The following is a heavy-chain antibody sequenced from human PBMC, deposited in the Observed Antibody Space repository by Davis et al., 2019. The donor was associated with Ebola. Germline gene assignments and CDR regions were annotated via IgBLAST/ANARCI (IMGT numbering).Heavy chain of an antibody. CDR2: ISGSGGST. D-gene: IGHD6-19*01. CDR1: GFTFSSYA. Sequence: GESLKISCAASGFTFSSYAMSWVRQAPGKGLEWVSAISGSGGSTYYADSVKGRFTISRDNSKNTLYLQMNSLRAEDTAVYYCATGLVLFDYWGQGTLVTVSS. J-gene: IGHJ4*02. CDR3: ATGLVLFDY. V-gene: IGHV3-23*01.